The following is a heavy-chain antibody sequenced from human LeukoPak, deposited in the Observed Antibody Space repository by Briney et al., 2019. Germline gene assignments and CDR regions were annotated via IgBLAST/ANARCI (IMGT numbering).Heavy chain of an antibody. V-gene: IGHV1-18*01. Sequence: ASVKVSCKASGYTFTSYGISRVRQAPGQGLEWMGWISAYNGNTNYAQKLQGRVTMTTDTSTSTAYMELRSLRCDDTAVYYCARDRSIAAAGPTVGDYWGQGTLVTVSS. D-gene: IGHD6-13*01. CDR1: GYTFTSYG. CDR3: ARDRSIAAAGPTVGDY. CDR2: ISAYNGNT. J-gene: IGHJ4*02.